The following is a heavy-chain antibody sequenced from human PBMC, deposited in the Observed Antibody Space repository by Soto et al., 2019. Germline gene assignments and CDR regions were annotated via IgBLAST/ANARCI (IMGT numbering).Heavy chain of an antibody. V-gene: IGHV3-33*06. CDR2: IWYDGSNK. Sequence: GSLRLSCAASGFTFSSYGMHWVRQAPGKGLEWVAVIWYDGSNKYYADSVKGRFTISRDNSKSTLYLQMNSLRAEDTAVYYCAKSEEIDYGMDVWGQGTTVTVSS. CDR1: GFTFSSYG. CDR3: AKSEEIDYGMDV. J-gene: IGHJ6*02.